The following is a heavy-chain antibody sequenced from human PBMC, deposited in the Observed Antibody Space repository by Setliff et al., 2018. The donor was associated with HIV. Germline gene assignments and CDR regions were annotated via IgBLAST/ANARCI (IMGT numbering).Heavy chain of an antibody. CDR2: IGTAGDT. J-gene: IGHJ4*02. Sequence: PGGSLRLSCAASGFTFVNHDIEWVRQAPGKGLEWVSHIGTAGDTYYLDSVKGRFTISREDAKNSLYLQMNSLRAEDTAVYYCAKDPRAAVATICDYWGQGTLVTVSS. CDR3: AKDPRAAVATICDY. CDR1: GFTFVNHD. D-gene: IGHD5-12*01. V-gene: IGHV3-13*01.